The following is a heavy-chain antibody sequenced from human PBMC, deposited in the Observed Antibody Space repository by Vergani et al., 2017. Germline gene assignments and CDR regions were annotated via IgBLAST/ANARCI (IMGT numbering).Heavy chain of an antibody. Sequence: EVQLVESGGGLVQPGRSLRLSCAVSGFTVSSNYMSWVRQAPGKGLEWVSFLYSGGTTYYADSVKGRFTISRDNSKNTLFLHMNSLRPEDTAVYYCAKVGRSEVAGTFGAFDIWGQGTMVTVSS. CDR3: AKVGRSEVAGTFGAFDI. CDR1: GFTVSSNY. CDR2: LYSGGTT. V-gene: IGHV3-53*01. D-gene: IGHD6-19*01. J-gene: IGHJ3*02.